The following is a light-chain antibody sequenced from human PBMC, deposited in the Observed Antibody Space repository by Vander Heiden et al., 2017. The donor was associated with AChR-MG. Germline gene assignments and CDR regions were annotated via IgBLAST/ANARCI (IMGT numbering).Light chain of an antibody. CDR3: CSYAGGYTWL. CDR1: SGYVGGYHS. V-gene: IGLV2-11*01. J-gene: IGLJ2*01. Sequence: QSALAHPRSVSGPPGQSVTTTCTGTSGYVGGYHSASWDPQHPGKAPKMIIFDVTERPAGVPDRFSGSKADNTASLTISGLQAEDEADYHCCSYAGGYTWLFGGGTKVTV. CDR2: DVT.